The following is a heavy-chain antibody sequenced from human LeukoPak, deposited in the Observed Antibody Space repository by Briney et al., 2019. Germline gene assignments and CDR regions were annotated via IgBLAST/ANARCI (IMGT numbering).Heavy chain of an antibody. D-gene: IGHD3-10*01. CDR2: IIPIFGTA. V-gene: IGHV1-69*05. Sequence: ASVKASCKASGGTFSSYAISWVRQAPGQGLEWMGRIIPIFGTANYAQKFQGRVTITTDESTSTAYMELSSLRSEGTAVYYCASDRTRYGSGSSPDYWGQGTLVTVSS. CDR3: ASDRTRYGSGSSPDY. J-gene: IGHJ4*02. CDR1: GGTFSSYA.